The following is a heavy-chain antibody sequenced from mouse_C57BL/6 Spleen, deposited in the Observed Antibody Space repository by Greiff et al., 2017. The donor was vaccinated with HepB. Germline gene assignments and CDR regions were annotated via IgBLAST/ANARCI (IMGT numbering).Heavy chain of an antibody. J-gene: IGHJ3*01. CDR3: ARYSYYTFFAY. Sequence: LVKPGASVKISCKASGYTFTDYYMNWVKQSHGKSLEWIGDINPNNGGTSYNQKFKGKATLTVDKSSSTAYMELRSLTSEDSAVYYCARYSYYTFFAYWGQGTLVTVSA. V-gene: IGHV1-26*01. CDR1: GYTFTDYY. CDR2: INPNNGGT. D-gene: IGHD2-12*01.